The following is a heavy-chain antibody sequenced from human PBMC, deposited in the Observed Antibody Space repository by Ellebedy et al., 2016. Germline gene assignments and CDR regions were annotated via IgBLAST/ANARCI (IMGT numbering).Heavy chain of an antibody. CDR1: GFSFSNFG. V-gene: IGHV3-23*01. J-gene: IGHJ4*02. CDR3: TNDAFVVKTFEPVDY. CDR2: ISDNGRRT. D-gene: IGHD1-14*01. Sequence: GESLKISXAASGFSFSNFGMSWVRQAPGKGLGWVATISDNGRRTYYADSVEGRFTISRDNLKGTLYLQMNTLRVEDTAEYFCTNDAFVVKTFEPVDYWGQGTLVTVSS.